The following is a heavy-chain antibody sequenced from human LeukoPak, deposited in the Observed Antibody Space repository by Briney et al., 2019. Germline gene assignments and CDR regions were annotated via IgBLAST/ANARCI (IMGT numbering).Heavy chain of an antibody. D-gene: IGHD6-13*01. V-gene: IGHV1-69*06. CDR3: AREGMPSRGAAAPNYYYYYMDV. CDR1: GGTFSSYA. CDR2: IIPIFGTA. Sequence: SVRVSCKASGGTFSSYAISWVRQAPGQGLEWMGGIIPIFGTANYAQKFQGRVTITADKSTSTAYMELSSLRSEDTAVYYCAREGMPSRGAAAPNYYYYYMDVWGKGTTVTVSS. J-gene: IGHJ6*03.